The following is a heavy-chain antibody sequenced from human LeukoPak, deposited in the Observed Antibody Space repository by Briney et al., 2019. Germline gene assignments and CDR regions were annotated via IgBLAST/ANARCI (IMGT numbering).Heavy chain of an antibody. CDR3: ATLASGFTNSLGGLYNWFDP. CDR2: VDPEDGET. V-gene: IGHV1-69-2*01. J-gene: IGHJ5*02. D-gene: IGHD1-1*01. Sequence: ATVKISCKVSGYTFTDYYMHCAQQAPGKGREWMGLVDPEDGETLYAEKFQGRVTITAHTSTDTAYMERSSLRYEDTAVYYCATLASGFTNSLGGLYNWFDPWGQGTLVTVSS. CDR1: GYTFTDYY.